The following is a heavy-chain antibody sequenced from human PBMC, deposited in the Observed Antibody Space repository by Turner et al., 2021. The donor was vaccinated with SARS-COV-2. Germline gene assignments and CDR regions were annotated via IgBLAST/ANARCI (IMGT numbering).Heavy chain of an antibody. CDR2: ISSSSSTI. D-gene: IGHD3-3*01. J-gene: IGHJ6*02. CDR1: GFTSSSYS. Sequence: EVQLVESGGGLVQPGGPLRLSCAASGFTSSSYSMNWVRQAPGKGLEWVSYISSSSSTIYYADSVKGRFTISRDNAKNSLYLQMNSLRDEDTAVYYCARWGFRDFWSADYRGDDYYGMDVWGQGTTVTVSS. V-gene: IGHV3-48*02. CDR3: ARWGFRDFWSADYRGDDYYGMDV.